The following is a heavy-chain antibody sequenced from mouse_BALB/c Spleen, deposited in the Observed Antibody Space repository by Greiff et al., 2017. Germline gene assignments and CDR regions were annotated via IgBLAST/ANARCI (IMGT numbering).Heavy chain of an antibody. CDR3: ARRGGNYEDYLDY. D-gene: IGHD2-1*01. CDR2: IDPENGNT. J-gene: IGHJ2*01. CDR1: GFNIKDYY. Sequence: VQLQQSGAELVRPGALVKLSCKASGFNIKDYYMHWVKQRPEQGLEWIGWIDPENGNTIYDPKFQGKASITADTSSNTAYLQLSSLTSEDTAVYYCARRGGNYEDYLDYWGQGTTLTVSS. V-gene: IGHV14-1*02.